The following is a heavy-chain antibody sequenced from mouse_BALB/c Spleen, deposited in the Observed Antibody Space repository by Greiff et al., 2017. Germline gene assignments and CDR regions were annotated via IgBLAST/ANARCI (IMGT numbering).Heavy chain of an antibody. Sequence: VKLMESGGGLVQPGGSMKLSCVASGFTFSNYWMNWVRQSPEKGLEWVAEIRLKSNNYATHYAESVKGRFTISRDDSKSSVYLQMNNLRAEDTGIYYCTPMDYGSSYGWFAYGGQGTLVTVAA. V-gene: IGHV6-6*02. J-gene: IGHJ3*01. CDR1: GFTFSNYW. D-gene: IGHD1-1*01. CDR2: IRLKSNNYAT. CDR3: TPMDYGSSYGWFAY.